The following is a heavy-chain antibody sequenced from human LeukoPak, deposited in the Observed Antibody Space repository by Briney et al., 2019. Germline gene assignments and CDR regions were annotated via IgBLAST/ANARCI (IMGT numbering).Heavy chain of an antibody. J-gene: IGHJ4*02. Sequence: PSETLSLTCAVYGGSFSGYYWNWIRQPPGKGLEWIGEIDHKETATYNPSLKSRITLSVDTSKKQFSLNLNSVTAVDTAVYYCARVHSTGYYYASLDLWGQGALVTVSS. CDR2: IDHKETA. CDR1: GGSFSGYY. D-gene: IGHD3-22*01. CDR3: ARVHSTGYYYASLDL. V-gene: IGHV4-34*01.